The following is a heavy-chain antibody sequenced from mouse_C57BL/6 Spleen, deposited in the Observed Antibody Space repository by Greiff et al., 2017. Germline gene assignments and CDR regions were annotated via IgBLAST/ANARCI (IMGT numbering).Heavy chain of an antibody. V-gene: IGHV5-4*01. CDR2: ISDGGSYT. CDR3: ARDENDGYYFDD. D-gene: IGHD2-12*01. Sequence: EVKVVESGGGLVKPGGSLKLSCAASGFTFSSYAMSWVRQTPEKRLEWVATISDGGSYTYYPDNVKGRFTISRDNAKNNLYLQMSHLKSEDTAMYYCARDENDGYYFDDWGQGTTLTVSS. CDR1: GFTFSSYA. J-gene: IGHJ2*01.